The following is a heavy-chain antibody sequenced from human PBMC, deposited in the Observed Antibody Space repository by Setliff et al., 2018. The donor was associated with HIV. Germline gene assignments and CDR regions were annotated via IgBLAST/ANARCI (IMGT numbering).Heavy chain of an antibody. V-gene: IGHV3-74*01. CDR3: ARGSSETDYYYYYMDV. CDR1: GFTFSSYW. D-gene: IGHD2-2*01. Sequence: GGSLRLSCAASGFTFSSYWIHWVRQAPGEGLLWVSRINTDGSSTNYADSVKGRFTISRDNAKSTLYLQMNSLRAEDTAVYYCARGSSETDYYYYYMDVWGKGTTVTVSS. J-gene: IGHJ6*03. CDR2: INTDGSST.